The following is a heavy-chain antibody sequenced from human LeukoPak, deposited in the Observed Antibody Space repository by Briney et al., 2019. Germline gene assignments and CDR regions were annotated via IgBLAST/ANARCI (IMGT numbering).Heavy chain of an antibody. CDR2: IYYSGST. Sequence: SETLSLTCTVSGVSISSSSYYWGWIRQPPGKGLEWIGSIYYSGSTYYNPSLKSRVTISVDTSKNQFSLKLSSVTAADTAVYYCASRYSSTLPVDWGQGTLVTVSS. CDR1: GVSISSSSYY. CDR3: ASRYSSTLPVD. D-gene: IGHD6-13*01. J-gene: IGHJ4*02. V-gene: IGHV4-39*01.